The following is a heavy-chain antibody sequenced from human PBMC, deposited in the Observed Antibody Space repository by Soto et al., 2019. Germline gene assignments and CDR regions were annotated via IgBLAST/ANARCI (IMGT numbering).Heavy chain of an antibody. CDR1: GGSISSSNW. Sequence: QVQLQESGPGLVKPSGTLSLTCAVSGGSISSSNWWSWVRQPPGKGLEWIGEIYHRGSTNYHPSLKSRVTISVDKSQNHFSLKLSSVTAADTAVYYCASPGGYSYGYGFYYWGQGTLVTVSS. CDR3: ASPGGYSYGYGFYY. D-gene: IGHD5-18*01. V-gene: IGHV4-4*02. CDR2: IYHRGST. J-gene: IGHJ4*02.